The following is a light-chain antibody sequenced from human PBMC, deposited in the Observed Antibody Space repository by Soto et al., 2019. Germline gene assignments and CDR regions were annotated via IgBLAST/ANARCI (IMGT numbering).Light chain of an antibody. J-gene: IGLJ2*01. CDR1: SSDVGFYNH. V-gene: IGLV2-14*01. CDR2: EVT. Sequence: QSVLTQPASVSGSPGQSITISCSGTSSDVGFYNHVSWYQQHPGEAPKLLIYEVTIRPSGVSNRFSGSKSGNPASLTVSGLQAEDEGDYYCSSYTSSSSLAIFGGGTKLTV. CDR3: SSYTSSSSLAI.